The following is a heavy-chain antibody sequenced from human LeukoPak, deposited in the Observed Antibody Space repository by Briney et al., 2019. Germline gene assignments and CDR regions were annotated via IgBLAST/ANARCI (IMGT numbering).Heavy chain of an antibody. CDR3: ARVPPYYDSSGLIDY. V-gene: IGHV3-30-3*01. CDR1: GFTFSSYA. Sequence: GGSLRLSCAASGFTFSSYAMHWVRQAPGKGLEWVAVISYDGSSKYYADSVKGRFTISRDNSKNTLYLQMNSLRAEDTAVYYCARVPPYYDSSGLIDYWGQGTLVTVSS. CDR2: ISYDGSSK. J-gene: IGHJ4*02. D-gene: IGHD3-22*01.